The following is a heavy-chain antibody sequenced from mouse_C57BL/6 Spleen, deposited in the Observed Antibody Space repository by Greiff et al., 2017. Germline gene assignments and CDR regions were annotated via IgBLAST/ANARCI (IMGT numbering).Heavy chain of an antibody. Sequence: VQLQQPGAELVKPGASVKLSCKASGYTFTSYWMQWVKQRPGQGLEWIGEIDPSDSYTNYNQKFKGKATLTVDTSSSTAYMQLSSLTSEDSAVYYCARRYTDYDEKDAMDYWGQGTSVTVSS. CDR3: ARRYTDYDEKDAMDY. CDR2: IDPSDSYT. D-gene: IGHD2-4*01. J-gene: IGHJ4*01. V-gene: IGHV1-50*01. CDR1: GYTFTSYW.